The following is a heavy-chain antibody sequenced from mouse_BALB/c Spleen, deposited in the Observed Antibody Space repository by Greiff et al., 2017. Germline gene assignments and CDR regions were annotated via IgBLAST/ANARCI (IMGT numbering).Heavy chain of an antibody. CDR2: INPGSGGT. Sequence: VQLQQSGAELVRPGTSVKVSCKASGYAFTNYLIEWVKQRPGQGLEWIGVINPGSGGTNYNEKFKGKATLTADKSSSTAYMQLSSLTSDDSAVYFCARDYDGYYAMDYWGQGTSVTVSS. V-gene: IGHV1-54*01. J-gene: IGHJ4*01. CDR3: ARDYDGYYAMDY. D-gene: IGHD2-3*01. CDR1: GYAFTNYL.